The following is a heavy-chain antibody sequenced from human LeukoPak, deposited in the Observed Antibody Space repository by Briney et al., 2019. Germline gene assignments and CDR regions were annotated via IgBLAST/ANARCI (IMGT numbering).Heavy chain of an antibody. Sequence: GGPLRLSCAASGFTFSSYAMSWVRQAPGKGLEWVSAISGSGGSTYYADSVRGRFTISRHNSKNTLYLQMNSLRAEDTAVYYCASPSIAARNYYYYGMDVWGQGTTVTVSS. V-gene: IGHV3-23*01. CDR3: ASPSIAARNYYYYGMDV. CDR1: GFTFSSYA. D-gene: IGHD6-6*01. J-gene: IGHJ6*02. CDR2: ISGSGGST.